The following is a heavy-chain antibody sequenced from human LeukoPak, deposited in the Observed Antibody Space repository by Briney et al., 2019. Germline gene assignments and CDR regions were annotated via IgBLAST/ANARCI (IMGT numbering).Heavy chain of an antibody. Sequence: SETLSLTCAVYGASLSGYQWSWIRQSPGKGLEWIGEIHHSGTTNFNPSLDSRVTISVDTSKGQFSLNLTAVTAADTGVYYCARGLMRRVAPRITIIRGVRLDPWGQGTLVTVSS. CDR2: IHHSGTT. J-gene: IGHJ5*02. V-gene: IGHV4-34*01. D-gene: IGHD3-10*01. CDR3: ARGLMRRVAPRITIIRGVRLDP. CDR1: GASLSGYQ.